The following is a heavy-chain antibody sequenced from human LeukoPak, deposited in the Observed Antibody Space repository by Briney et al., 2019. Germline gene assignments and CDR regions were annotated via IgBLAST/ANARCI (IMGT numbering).Heavy chain of an antibody. J-gene: IGHJ4*02. V-gene: IGHV1-2*06. Sequence: ASVKVSCKASGYTFTGYYMHWVRQAPGQGLEWMGRINPNTGGTNYAQKFQGRVTMTRDTSISTAYMELRRLRSDDTAAYYCARDHLRGESTGGYHFDYWGQGTLVTVSS. D-gene: IGHD5-18*01. CDR1: GYTFTGYY. CDR3: ARDHLRGESTGGYHFDY. CDR2: INPNTGGT.